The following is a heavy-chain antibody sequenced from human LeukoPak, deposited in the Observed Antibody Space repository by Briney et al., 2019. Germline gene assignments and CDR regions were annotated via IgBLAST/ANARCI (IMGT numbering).Heavy chain of an antibody. D-gene: IGHD3-22*01. CDR1: GGTFANYD. J-gene: IGHJ3*01. V-gene: IGHV1-69*05. CDR3: ARDRDSSVGGTFDV. Sequence: SVKVSCKASGGTFANYDMNWVRQAPGQGLAWMGAIIPMYGTTHYAQKFQGRVTITTDESTNTAYMELSSLRYEDTAVYYCARDRDSSVGGTFDVWGQGTLVTVSS. CDR2: IIPMYGTT.